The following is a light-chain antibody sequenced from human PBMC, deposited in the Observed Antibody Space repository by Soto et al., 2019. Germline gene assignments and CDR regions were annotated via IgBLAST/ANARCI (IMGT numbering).Light chain of an antibody. CDR1: QSVSNNY. CDR3: QQYGGSPRT. V-gene: IGKV3-20*01. J-gene: IGKJ1*01. CDR2: GAS. Sequence: EIVLTQSPGTLSLSPGERATLSCRSSQSVSNNYLAWYQQKPGQAPRLLIYGASNRATGIPDRFTGSGFGTDFTLTISRLAPEDLAVYYCQQYGGSPRTFGQGTKVDIK.